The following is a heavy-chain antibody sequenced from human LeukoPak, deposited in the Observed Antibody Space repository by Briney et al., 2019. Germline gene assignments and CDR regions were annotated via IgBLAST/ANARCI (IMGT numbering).Heavy chain of an antibody. Sequence: PSETLSLTCAVYGGSFSRYYWTWIRQPPGKGLEWIGEINHSGSTNYNPSLKSRVTISVDTSKNQFSLKLSSVTAADTAVYYCARRQTYYYGSGSQNWFDPWGQGTLVTVSS. V-gene: IGHV4-34*01. D-gene: IGHD3-10*01. CDR1: GGSFSRYY. J-gene: IGHJ5*02. CDR2: INHSGST. CDR3: ARRQTYYYGSGSQNWFDP.